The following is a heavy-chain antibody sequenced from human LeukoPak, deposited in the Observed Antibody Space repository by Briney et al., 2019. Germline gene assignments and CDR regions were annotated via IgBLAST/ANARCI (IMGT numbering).Heavy chain of an antibody. Sequence: SETLSLTCTVSGDSISSYYWSWIRQPPGKGLEWIGYIHYSGSTNYNPSLKSRVTISVDTSKNQFSLKLSSVTAADTAVYYCARAVAGIFDYWGQGTLVTVSS. D-gene: IGHD6-19*01. CDR2: IHYSGST. CDR3: ARAVAGIFDY. CDR1: GDSISSYY. V-gene: IGHV4-59*01. J-gene: IGHJ4*02.